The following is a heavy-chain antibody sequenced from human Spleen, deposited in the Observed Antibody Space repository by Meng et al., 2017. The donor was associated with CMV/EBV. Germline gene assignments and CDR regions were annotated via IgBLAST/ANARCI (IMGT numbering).Heavy chain of an antibody. CDR3: ARVRGSGGMRVVPVAPGRFQVWFDP. D-gene: IGHD3-22*01. J-gene: IGHJ5*02. CDR1: Y. V-gene: IGHV4-31*02. Sequence: YWSWIRQHPGKGLEWIGYMFYSGSTYYNPSLRGRLSMSVDTSKNQFSLRLTSVTAADTAVYYCARVRGSGGMRVVPVAPGRFQVWFDPWGQGTLVTVSS. CDR2: MFYSGST.